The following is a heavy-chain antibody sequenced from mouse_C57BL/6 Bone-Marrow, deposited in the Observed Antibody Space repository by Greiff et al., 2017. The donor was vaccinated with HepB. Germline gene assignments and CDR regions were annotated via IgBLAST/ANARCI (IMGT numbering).Heavy chain of an antibody. CDR2: ISYDGSN. V-gene: IGHV3-6*01. D-gene: IGHD3-1*01. CDR1: GYSITSGYY. Sequence: EVQVVESGPGLVQPSQSLSLTCSVTGYSITSGYYWNWIRQFPGNKLEWMGYISYDGSNNYNPSLKNRISITRDTSKNQFFLKLKSVTTEDTATYYCAGFTGAMDYWGQGTSVTVSS. J-gene: IGHJ4*01. CDR3: AGFTGAMDY.